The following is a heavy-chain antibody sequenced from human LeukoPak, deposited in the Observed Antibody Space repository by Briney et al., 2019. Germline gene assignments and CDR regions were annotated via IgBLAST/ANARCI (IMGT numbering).Heavy chain of an antibody. CDR1: GGSISSGDYY. CDR2: IYYSGTT. CDR3: AREVRGGAFDI. Sequence: SQTLSLTCTVSGGSISSGDYYWSWIRQHPGKGLEYIGYIYYSGTTYYNPSLKSRLTMSVDTSKRQFSLRLSSVTAADTAVYYCAREVRGGAFDIWGQGTMVTVSS. D-gene: IGHD2-15*01. V-gene: IGHV4-31*03. J-gene: IGHJ3*02.